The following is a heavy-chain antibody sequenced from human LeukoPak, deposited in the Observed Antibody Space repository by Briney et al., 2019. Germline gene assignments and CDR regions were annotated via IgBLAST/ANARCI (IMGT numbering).Heavy chain of an antibody. CDR1: GFTFSSYA. CDR3: AREHPGYGSGSPSFDP. V-gene: IGHV3-30*04. J-gene: IGHJ5*02. D-gene: IGHD3-10*01. Sequence: GGSLRLSRAASGFTFSSYAMHWVRQAPGKGLEWVAVISYDGSNKYYADSVKGRFTISRDNSKNTLYLQMNSLRAEDTAVYYCAREHPGYGSGSPSFDPWGQGTLVTVSS. CDR2: ISYDGSNK.